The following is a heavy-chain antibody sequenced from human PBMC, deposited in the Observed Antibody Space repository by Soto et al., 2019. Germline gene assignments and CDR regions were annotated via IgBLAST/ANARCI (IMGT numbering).Heavy chain of an antibody. CDR3: AREILYCFNYPNQTYVMDV. V-gene: IGHV1-18*01. J-gene: IGHJ6*02. CDR2: ISAYNGNT. D-gene: IGHD2-15*01. Sequence: ASVKVSCKASGYTFTSYGISWVRQAPGQGLEWMGWISAYNGNTNYAQKLQGRVTMTTDTSTSTAYMELRSLRSHDTAVYYCAREILYCFNYPNQTYVMDVWGQGTTVTVSS. CDR1: GYTFTSYG.